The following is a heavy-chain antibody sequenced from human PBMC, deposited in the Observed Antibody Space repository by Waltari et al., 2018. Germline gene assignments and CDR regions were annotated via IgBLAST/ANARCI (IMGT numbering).Heavy chain of an antibody. V-gene: IGHV1-69*02. J-gene: IGHJ4*02. D-gene: IGHD3-22*01. Sequence: QVQLVQSGAEVKKPGSSVKVSCKASGGTFSSYAISWVRQAPGQGLEWMVRHFSVRGKPTYAQTFQGIVTITADKTTSTAYMDLSSLRSEDTDVHYCARTDSYTEGSRWGQGTLVTVTP. CDR2: HFSVRGKP. CDR1: GGTFSSYA. CDR3: ARTDSYTEGSR.